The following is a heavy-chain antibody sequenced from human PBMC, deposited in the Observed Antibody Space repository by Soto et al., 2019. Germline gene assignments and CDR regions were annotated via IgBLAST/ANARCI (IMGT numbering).Heavy chain of an antibody. J-gene: IGHJ3*02. CDR1: GGSISSGGYY. CDR2: IYYSGST. CDR3: ARVRARNYYDSSGYYDFGDFDI. Sequence: TSETLSLTCTVSGGSISSGGYYWSWIRQHPGKGLEWIGYIYYSGSTYYNPSLKSRVTISVDTSKNQFSLKLSSVTAADTAVYYCARVRARNYYDSSGYYDFGDFDIWGQGTMVTVSS. V-gene: IGHV4-31*03. D-gene: IGHD3-22*01.